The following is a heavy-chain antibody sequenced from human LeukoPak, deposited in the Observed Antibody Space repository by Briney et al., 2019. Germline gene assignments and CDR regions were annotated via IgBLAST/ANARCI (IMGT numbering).Heavy chain of an antibody. D-gene: IGHD6-13*01. CDR2: ISGSGGST. J-gene: IGHJ4*02. Sequence: PGGSLRLSCAASGFIFSSYAMSWVRQAPGKGLEWVSAISGSGGSTYYADSVKGRFPISRDNSKNTLYLQMNSLRAEDTAVYYCAKVRWQQLVDFDYWGQGTLVTVSS. V-gene: IGHV3-23*01. CDR1: GFIFSSYA. CDR3: AKVRWQQLVDFDY.